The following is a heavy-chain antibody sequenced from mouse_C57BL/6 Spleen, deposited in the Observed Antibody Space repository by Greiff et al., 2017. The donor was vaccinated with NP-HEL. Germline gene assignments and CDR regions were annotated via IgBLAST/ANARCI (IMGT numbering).Heavy chain of an antibody. CDR1: EYEFPSHD. Sequence: EVQLVESGGGLVQPGESLKLSCESNEYEFPSHDMSWVRKTPEKRLELVAAINSDGGSTYYPDTMERRFIISRDNTKKTLYLQMSSLRSEDTALYYCARRGTTVVAEWYFDVWGTGTTVTVSS. J-gene: IGHJ1*03. CDR2: INSDGGST. CDR3: ARRGTTVVAEWYFDV. V-gene: IGHV5-2*01. D-gene: IGHD1-1*01.